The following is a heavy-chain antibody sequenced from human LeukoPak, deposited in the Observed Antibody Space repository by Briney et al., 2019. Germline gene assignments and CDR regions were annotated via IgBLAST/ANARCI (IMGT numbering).Heavy chain of an antibody. CDR1: GGSISSYH. CDR3: ARVVGSGWNYFGS. CDR2: RHHSGSS. D-gene: IGHD6-19*01. V-gene: IGHV4-59*01. J-gene: IGHJ4*02. Sequence: PSETLSLTCTVSGGSISSYHWSWLRQPPGKGLEWIAYRHHSGSSNYSPSLESRVTVSVDTSNNQFSLRVTSVTAADTAVYYCARVVGSGWNYFGSWGQGTLVTVSS.